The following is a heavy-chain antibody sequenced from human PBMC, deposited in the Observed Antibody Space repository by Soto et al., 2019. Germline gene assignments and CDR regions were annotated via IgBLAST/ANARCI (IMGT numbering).Heavy chain of an antibody. V-gene: IGHV3-30-3*01. CDR1: GFAFSSYA. Sequence: QVQLVESGGGVVQPGRSLRLSCAASGFAFSSYAMHWVRRAPGKGLEWVAVISYDASNKYYADSVKGRFTISRDNSKKTMYLQMSSLRAEDTAVYYCARPFSSGWYGDFDFWGQGTLVVVSS. CDR3: ARPFSSGWYGDFDF. CDR2: ISYDASNK. J-gene: IGHJ4*02. D-gene: IGHD6-19*01.